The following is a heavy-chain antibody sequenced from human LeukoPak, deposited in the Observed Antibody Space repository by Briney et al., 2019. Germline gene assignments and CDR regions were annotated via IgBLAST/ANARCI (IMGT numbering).Heavy chain of an antibody. D-gene: IGHD3-10*01. CDR2: INPNSGVT. CDR3: ARDRSGILGYYYNGMDV. J-gene: IGHJ6*02. Sequence: ASVKVSCKASGYTFTGYYMHWVRQAPGQGLEWVGRINPNSGVTNYAQKFQGRVTMTRHTSITTAHMELSRLRSDDTAVYYCARDRSGILGYYYNGMDVWGQGTTVTVSS. V-gene: IGHV1-2*06. CDR1: GYTFTGYY.